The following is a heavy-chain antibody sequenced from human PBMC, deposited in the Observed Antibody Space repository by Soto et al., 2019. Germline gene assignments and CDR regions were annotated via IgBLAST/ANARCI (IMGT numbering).Heavy chain of an antibody. CDR1: GFTFIDHY. CDR2: TRNKTKSYTR. V-gene: IGHV3-72*01. Sequence: EVQLVESGGGLVQPGGSLRLSCAASGFTFIDHYMDWVRQAPGKGLEWVGRTRNKTKSYTREYAASVKGRFTISRDDSMKSLYLQMNSLKTEDTAVYYCVGVSGSTEGYSFVYWGQGTLVTVSS. J-gene: IGHJ4*02. CDR3: VGVSGSTEGYSFVY. D-gene: IGHD3-10*01.